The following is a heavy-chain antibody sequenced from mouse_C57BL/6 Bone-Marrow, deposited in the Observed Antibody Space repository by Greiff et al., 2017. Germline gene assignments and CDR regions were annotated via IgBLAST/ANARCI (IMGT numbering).Heavy chain of an antibody. CDR1: GYTFTSYW. D-gene: IGHD3-2*02. CDR2: IHPNSGST. J-gene: IGHJ2*01. V-gene: IGHV1-64*01. Sequence: VQLQQPGAELVKPGASVKLSCKASGYTFTSYWMHWVKQRPGQGLEWIGMIHPNSGSTNYNEKFKSKATLTVDKSSSAAYMQLSSLTSEGSAVYYCARSGRNYCDYWGQGTTLTVSS. CDR3: ARSGRNYCDY.